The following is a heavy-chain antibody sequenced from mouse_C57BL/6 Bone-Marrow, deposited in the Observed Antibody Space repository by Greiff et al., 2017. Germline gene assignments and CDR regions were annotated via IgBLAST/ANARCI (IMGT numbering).Heavy chain of an antibody. CDR3: ATSYYYGSSYWYFDV. CDR2: FHPYNDDT. V-gene: IGHV1-47*01. Sequence: QVQLKESGAELVKPGASVKMSCKASGYTFTTYPIEWMKQNHGKSLEWIGNFHPYNDDTKYNEKFKGKATLTVEKSSSTVYLELSRLTSDDSAVYYCATSYYYGSSYWYFDVWGTGTTVTVSS. J-gene: IGHJ1*03. D-gene: IGHD1-1*01. CDR1: GYTFTTYP.